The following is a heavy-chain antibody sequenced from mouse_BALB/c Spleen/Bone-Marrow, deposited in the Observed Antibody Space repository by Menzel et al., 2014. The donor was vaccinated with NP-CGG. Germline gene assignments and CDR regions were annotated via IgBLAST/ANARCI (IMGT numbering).Heavy chain of an antibody. J-gene: IGHJ1*01. D-gene: IGHD1-1*01. Sequence: QVQLQQSGPGLVQPSQSLSITCTVSGFSLTRNGVHWVRQSPGKGLEWLGVVWRGGSTDYNEAFMSRLSITKDNSKSQVVFKMNSLQGDDTAIYYCAKGGITTVWYFDVWGAGATVTDSS. V-gene: IGHV2-5*01. CDR1: GFSLTRNG. CDR2: VWRGGST. CDR3: AKGGITTVWYFDV.